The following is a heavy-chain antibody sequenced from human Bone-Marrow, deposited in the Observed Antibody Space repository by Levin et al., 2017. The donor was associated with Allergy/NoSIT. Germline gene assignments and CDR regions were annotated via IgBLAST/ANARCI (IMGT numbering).Heavy chain of an antibody. J-gene: IGHJ4*02. V-gene: IGHV1-69*08. D-gene: IGHD5-18*01. Sequence: SVKVSCKASGGSFSDYTISWVRQAPGEGLKWMGRIIPITDATTYAQKFQGRVTITADESTRTAYMELSSLRSDDTAVYYCARDLGYTYGLLGYWGQGTLVSVSS. CDR3: ARDLGYTYGLLGY. CDR1: GGSFSDYT. CDR2: IIPITDAT.